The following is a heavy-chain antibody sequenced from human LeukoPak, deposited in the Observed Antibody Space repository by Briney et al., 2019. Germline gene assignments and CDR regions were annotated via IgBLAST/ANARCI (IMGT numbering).Heavy chain of an antibody. J-gene: IGHJ3*02. CDR3: ARREWYYDSSGPNAFDI. D-gene: IGHD3-22*01. CDR2: IYPGDSDT. CDR1: GYTFTNYW. Sequence: GESLKISCKASGYTFTNYWIGWVRQMPGKGLEWMGIIYPGDSDTRYSPSFRGQVIISADKSISTAYLQWSSLKASDTAMYYCARREWYYDSSGPNAFDIWGQGTMVTVSS. V-gene: IGHV5-51*01.